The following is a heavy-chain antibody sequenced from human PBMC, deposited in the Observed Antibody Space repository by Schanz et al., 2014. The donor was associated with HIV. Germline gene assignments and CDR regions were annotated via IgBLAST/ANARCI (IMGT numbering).Heavy chain of an antibody. J-gene: IGHJ4*02. CDR2: ISGSGGRT. V-gene: IGHV3-23*04. D-gene: IGHD6-19*01. Sequence: EVVLVESGGGLIQPGGSLKLSCAASGFTLSKNAMSWVRLGPGKGLEWVSGISGSGGRTYYAEFVKGRFTISRDNSKNTLYLQMNSLRAEDTAIYYCAKTSYGWYFDYWGQGNLVTVSS. CDR1: GFTLSKNA. CDR3: AKTSYGWYFDY.